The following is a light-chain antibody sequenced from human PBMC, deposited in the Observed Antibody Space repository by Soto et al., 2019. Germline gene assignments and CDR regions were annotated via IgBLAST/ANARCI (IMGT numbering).Light chain of an antibody. Sequence: EIVLTQSPATLSLSPGARAPLSCRASQSVSSYLAWYQQKPGQAPRLLIYAASNRATGISARFSGSGSGTDFTLTISSLEPEDFAVYYCQQRITFGQGTRLEIK. V-gene: IGKV3-11*01. CDR1: QSVSSY. CDR2: AAS. J-gene: IGKJ5*01. CDR3: QQRIT.